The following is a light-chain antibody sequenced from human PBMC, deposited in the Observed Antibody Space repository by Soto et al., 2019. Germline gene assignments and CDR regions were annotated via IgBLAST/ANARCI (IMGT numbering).Light chain of an antibody. CDR3: CLHVGSVVL. CDR1: SSDTGNSKF. J-gene: IGLJ2*01. Sequence: QSALTQPASVSGSPGQSITISCTGVSSDTGNSKFVSWYQQVPGRAPQLVLYEGTRRTSGVSNRLSGAVSDNAASLTISAVQTEDEGDYYCCLHVGSVVLFGGGTKLTVL. CDR2: EGT. V-gene: IGLV2-23*01.